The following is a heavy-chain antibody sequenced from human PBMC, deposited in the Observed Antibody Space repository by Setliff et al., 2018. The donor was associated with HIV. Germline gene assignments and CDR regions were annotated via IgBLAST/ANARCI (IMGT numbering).Heavy chain of an antibody. CDR3: ASLNYYDSSGYYPH. Sequence: SETLSLTCGVSGYSISSDYYWGWIRQPPGKGLEWIGSIYHSGSTYYNPSLKSRVTISVDTSKNQFSLKLSSVTAADTAVYYCASLNYYDSSGYYPHWGQGTLVTVSS. V-gene: IGHV4-38-2*01. J-gene: IGHJ4*02. CDR2: IYHSGST. D-gene: IGHD3-22*01. CDR1: GYSISSDYY.